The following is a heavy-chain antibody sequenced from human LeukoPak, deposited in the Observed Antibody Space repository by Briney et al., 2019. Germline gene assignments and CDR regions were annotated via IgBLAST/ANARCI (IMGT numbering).Heavy chain of an antibody. CDR2: ISSNGGST. J-gene: IGHJ6*02. CDR1: GFTFSSYA. Sequence: PGGSLRLSCSASGFTFSSYAMHWVRQAPGKGLEYVSAISSNGGSTYYADSVKGRFTISRDNSKNTLYLQMSSLRAEDTAVYYCVKEFYATSYYYYGMDVWGQGTTVTVSS. CDR3: VKEFYATSYYYYGMDV. D-gene: IGHD5/OR15-5a*01. V-gene: IGHV3-64D*06.